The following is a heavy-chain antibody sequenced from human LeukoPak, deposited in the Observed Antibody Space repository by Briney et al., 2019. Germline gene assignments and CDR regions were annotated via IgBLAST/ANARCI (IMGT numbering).Heavy chain of an antibody. CDR1: GGSISSGSYY. J-gene: IGHJ5*02. CDR2: IYTSGST. D-gene: IGHD3-16*01. Sequence: PSQTLSLTCTVSGGSISSGSYYWSWIRQPAGKGLEWIGRIYTSGSTNYNSSLKSRVTISVDTSKNQFSLKLSSVTAADTAVYYCARAHVGDVVVLTWGQGTLVTVSS. CDR3: ARAHVGDVVVLT. V-gene: IGHV4-61*02.